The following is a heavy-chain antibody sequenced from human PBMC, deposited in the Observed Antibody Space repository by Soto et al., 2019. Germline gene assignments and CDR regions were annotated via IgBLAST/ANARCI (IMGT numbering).Heavy chain of an antibody. D-gene: IGHD6-19*01. CDR1: GGTFSSYA. CDR3: ARVAVAGPVGYFDY. Sequence: QVQLVQSGAEVKKPGSSVKFSCKASGGTFSSYAISWVRQAPGQGLEWMGGIIPIFGTANYAQKSQGRVTITADKSTSTAYMELSSLRSEDTAVYYCARVAVAGPVGYFDYWGQGTLVTVSS. CDR2: IIPIFGTA. V-gene: IGHV1-69*06. J-gene: IGHJ4*02.